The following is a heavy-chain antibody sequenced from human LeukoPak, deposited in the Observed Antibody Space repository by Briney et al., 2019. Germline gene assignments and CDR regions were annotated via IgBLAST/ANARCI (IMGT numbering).Heavy chain of an antibody. D-gene: IGHD2-2*01. CDR3: ALSVVPPTMGGWFDP. J-gene: IGHJ5*02. CDR2: INPVGTT. Sequence: KSSETLSLTCTVYRGSFTAYYWSWIRQPPGKGLEWIGEINPVGTTHYNPSLKSRVSISTDTSKNQFSLKVNSVTAADTAVYYCALSVVPPTMGGWFDPWGQGTVVTVSS. V-gene: IGHV4-34*01. CDR1: RGSFTAYY.